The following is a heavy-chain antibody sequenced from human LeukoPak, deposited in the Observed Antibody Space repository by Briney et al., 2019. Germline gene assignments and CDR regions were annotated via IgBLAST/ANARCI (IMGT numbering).Heavy chain of an antibody. J-gene: IGHJ3*02. Sequence: SETLSLTCTVSGGSISSGSYYWSWIRQPAGEGLEWIVRIHASGSTNYNPSLKSRVTILLDTSKNQISLKLSSVTAADTAVYYCARRQPGDAFDIWGQGTMVTVSS. CDR1: GGSISSGSYY. CDR2: IHASGST. V-gene: IGHV4-61*02. D-gene: IGHD3-10*01. CDR3: ARRQPGDAFDI.